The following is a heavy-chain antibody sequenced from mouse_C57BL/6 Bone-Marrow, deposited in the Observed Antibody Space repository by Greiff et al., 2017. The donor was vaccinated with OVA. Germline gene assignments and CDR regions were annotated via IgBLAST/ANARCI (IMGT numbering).Heavy chain of an antibody. V-gene: IGHV1-81*01. J-gene: IGHJ4*01. Sequence: VHLVESGAELARPGASVKLSCKASGYTFTSYGISWVKQRTGQGLEWIGEIYPRSGNTYYNEKFKGKATLTADKSSSTAYMELRSLTSEDSSVYFCARLYYYGRMDYWGQGTSVTVSS. CDR3: ARLYYYGRMDY. CDR2: IYPRSGNT. D-gene: IGHD1-1*01. CDR1: GYTFTSYG.